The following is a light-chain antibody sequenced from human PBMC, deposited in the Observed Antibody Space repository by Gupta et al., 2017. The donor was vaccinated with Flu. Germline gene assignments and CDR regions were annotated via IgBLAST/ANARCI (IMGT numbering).Light chain of an antibody. Sequence: VVLPPSPLSLPVTLGQPASLPCRSSQGLVYSDGNTYLHWFQQRPGQSPRLLIYQVSYRDSGVPDRFSGSGSGTDFTLKISRVEAEDVGIYFCMQGAQAPGAFGQGTKVEIK. CDR2: QVS. CDR1: QGLVYSDGNTY. CDR3: MQGAQAPGA. J-gene: IGKJ1*01. V-gene: IGKV2-30*01.